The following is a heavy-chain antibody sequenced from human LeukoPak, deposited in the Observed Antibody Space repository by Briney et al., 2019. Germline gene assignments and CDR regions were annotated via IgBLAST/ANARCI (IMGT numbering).Heavy chain of an antibody. CDR1: GFIISSYD. CDR2: IGTIGDT. J-gene: IGHJ3*02. CDR3: VRDQMATSRSGPSDAFDI. D-gene: IGHD5-24*01. Sequence: PGGSLRLSCAASGFIISSYDMHWVRQVTGGGLEWVSAIGTIGDTFYPGSAKGRFTISRDNAKNSLFLQMYSLRAEDTAVYYCVRDQMATSRSGPSDAFDIWGQGTMVTVSS. V-gene: IGHV3-13*01.